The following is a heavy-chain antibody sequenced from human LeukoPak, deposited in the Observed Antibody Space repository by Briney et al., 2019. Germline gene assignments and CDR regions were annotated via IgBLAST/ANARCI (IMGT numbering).Heavy chain of an antibody. J-gene: IGHJ4*02. CDR2: ISGSGGST. D-gene: IGHD2-2*01. Sequence: GGPLRLSCAASGFTLSGYAMNWVRQAPGKGLEWVSSISGSGGSTYYADSVKGRFTISRDNSRNTLYLQMNSLRAEDTAVYYCAKGGGSSPSHYFDYWGQGILVTVSS. V-gene: IGHV3-23*01. CDR1: GFTLSGYA. CDR3: AKGGGSSPSHYFDY.